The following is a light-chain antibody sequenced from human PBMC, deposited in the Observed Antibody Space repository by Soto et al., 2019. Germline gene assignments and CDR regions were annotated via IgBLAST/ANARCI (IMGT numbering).Light chain of an antibody. V-gene: IGKV1-9*01. CDR2: GAS. CDR3: QQLFMYPLT. CDR1: QGIINY. Sequence: IQLTQSPSSLSASVGDRVTITCRASQGIINYLAWYQQKPGKAPKLLIYGASTLQSGVPSRFGGSGSGTDFTLTVSRLQPEDFATYYCQQLFMYPLTFGPGTKVDIK. J-gene: IGKJ3*01.